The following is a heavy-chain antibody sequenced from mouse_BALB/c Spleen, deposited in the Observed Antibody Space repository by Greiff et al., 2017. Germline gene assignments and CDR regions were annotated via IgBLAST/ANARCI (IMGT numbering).Heavy chain of an antibody. D-gene: IGHD2-1*01. Sequence: VQLQQSGTVLARPGASVKMSCKASGYTFTSYWMHWVKQRPGQGLEWIGAIYPGNSDTSYNQKFKGKAKLTAVTSTSTAYMELSSLTNEDSAVYDSARGNYVSAMDDRGQGTSVTVSS. CDR1: GYTFTSYW. V-gene: IGHV1-5*01. CDR3: ARGNYVSAMDD. J-gene: IGHJ4*01. CDR2: IYPGNSDT.